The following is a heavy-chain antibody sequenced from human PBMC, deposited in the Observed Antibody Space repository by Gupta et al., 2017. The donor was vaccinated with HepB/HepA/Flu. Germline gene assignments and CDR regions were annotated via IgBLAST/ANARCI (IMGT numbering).Heavy chain of an antibody. V-gene: IGHV3-21*06. D-gene: IGHD3-3*01. CDR3: ARIVQGTGRCLERGMDV. Sequence: EVQVVESGGGLVKPGGSLRLSCVASGFILYDYRMNWVRQAPGKGLEWVSSISTSGSFIYDADSVKGRFTISRDNAKNLLYLQMDSLRVEDTAVYYCARIVQGTGRCLERGMDVWGQGTTVTVSS. J-gene: IGHJ6*02. CDR1: GFILYDYR. CDR2: ISTSGSFI.